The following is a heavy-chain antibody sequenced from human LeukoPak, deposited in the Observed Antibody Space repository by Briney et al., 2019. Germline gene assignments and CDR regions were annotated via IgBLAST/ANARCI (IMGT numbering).Heavy chain of an antibody. CDR3: ARLHIVVV. V-gene: IGHV4-39*07. J-gene: IGHJ4*02. CDR1: GGSISSNAYY. D-gene: IGHD2-21*01. CDR2: IYSSVST. Sequence: PSETLSLTCTVSGGSISSNAYYWAWIRQPPGKGLEWIGSIYSSVSTYYNPSLKSRVTISVDTSKNQFSLRLSSVTAADTAVYYCARLHIVVVWGQGTLVTVSS.